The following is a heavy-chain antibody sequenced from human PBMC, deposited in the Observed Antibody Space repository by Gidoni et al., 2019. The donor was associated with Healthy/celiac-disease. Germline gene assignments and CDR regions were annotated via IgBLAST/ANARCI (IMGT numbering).Heavy chain of an antibody. V-gene: IGHV3-9*01. Sequence: EVQLVESGGGLVQPGRSLRLSCAASGFTFDDYAMHWVRQAPGKGLEWVSGISWNSGSIGYADSVKGRFTISRDNAKNSLYLQMNSLRAEDTALYYCAKGKVVVVTAIWSDAFDIWGQGTMVTVSS. CDR2: ISWNSGSI. J-gene: IGHJ3*02. D-gene: IGHD2-21*02. CDR1: GFTFDDYA. CDR3: AKGKVVVVTAIWSDAFDI.